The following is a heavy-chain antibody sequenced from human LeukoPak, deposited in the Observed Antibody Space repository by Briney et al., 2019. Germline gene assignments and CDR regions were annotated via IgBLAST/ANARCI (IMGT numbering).Heavy chain of an antibody. Sequence: SVKVSCKASGYTFTGYYMHWVRQAPGQGLEWMGWIIPIFGTANYAQTLEGRVTITADKSTSTAYMELSSLRSEDTAVYYCAREAYGSGSPQHPWGQGTLVTVSS. CDR2: IIPIFGTA. CDR3: AREAYGSGSPQHP. CDR1: GYTFTGYY. J-gene: IGHJ5*02. D-gene: IGHD3-10*01. V-gene: IGHV1-69*06.